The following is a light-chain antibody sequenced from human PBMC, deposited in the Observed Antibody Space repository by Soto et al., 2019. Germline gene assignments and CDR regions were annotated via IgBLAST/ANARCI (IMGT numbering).Light chain of an antibody. Sequence: EIVMTQSPANLSVSPGGRATLSCRASQTVHSNLAWYQHKSGQAPMLLIYAATTRATGIPARISGSGSGTEFTLTITSLQSEDSAVYFCHQYNDWPVYTFGPGTKLEIK. CDR2: AAT. V-gene: IGKV3-15*01. J-gene: IGKJ2*01. CDR1: QTVHSN. CDR3: HQYNDWPVYT.